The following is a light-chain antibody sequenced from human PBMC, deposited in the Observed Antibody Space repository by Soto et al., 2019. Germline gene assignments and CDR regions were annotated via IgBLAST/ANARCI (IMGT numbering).Light chain of an antibody. Sequence: QPVLTQSPSASASLGASVKLTCTLSSGHSNYAIAWHQQQPEKGPRYLMKLNSDGSHSKGDGIPDRFSGSSSGAERYLTISSLQSEDEADYYCQTWGTGLWVFGGGTKLTVL. CDR1: SGHSNYA. CDR3: QTWGTGLWV. V-gene: IGLV4-69*01. CDR2: LNSDGSH. J-gene: IGLJ3*02.